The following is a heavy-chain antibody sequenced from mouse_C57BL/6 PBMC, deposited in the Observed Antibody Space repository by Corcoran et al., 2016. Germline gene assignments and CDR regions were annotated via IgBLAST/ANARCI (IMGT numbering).Heavy chain of an antibody. CDR1: GYAFSSYW. J-gene: IGHJ1*03. CDR3: ARKLGRDWYFDV. V-gene: IGHV1-80*01. Sequence: QVQLQQSGAELVKPGASVKISCKASGYAFSSYWMNWVKQRPGKGLEWIGQIYPGDGDTNYNGKFKGKATLTADKSSSTAYMQLSSLTSEDSAVYFCARKLGRDWYFDVWGTGTTVTVSS. D-gene: IGHD4-1*01. CDR2: IYPGDGDT.